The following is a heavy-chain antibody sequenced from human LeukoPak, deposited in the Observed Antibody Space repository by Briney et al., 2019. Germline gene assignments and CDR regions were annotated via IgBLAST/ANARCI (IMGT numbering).Heavy chain of an antibody. CDR2: ITSSSTYI. CDR1: GFTFRSYD. J-gene: IGHJ6*02. V-gene: IGHV3-21*01. CDR3: ARLTCTSTSCRMDV. D-gene: IGHD2-2*01. Sequence: GSLRLSCAASGFTFRSYDINWVRQAPGKGLEWVSFITSSSTYIYYADSVKGRFTISRDNAKNSLYLQMNSLRAEDTAVYYCARLTCTSTSCRMDVWGQGTTVTVSS.